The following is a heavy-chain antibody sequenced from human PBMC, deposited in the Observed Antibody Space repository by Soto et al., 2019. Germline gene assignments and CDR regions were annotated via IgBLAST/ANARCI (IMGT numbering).Heavy chain of an antibody. Sequence: ASVKVSCKASGYTFTSYDINWVRQATGQGLEWMGWMNPNSGNTGYAQKLQGRVTMTRNTSISTAYMELSSLRSEDTAVYYCARVRHINAFDIWGQGTMVTVSS. V-gene: IGHV1-8*01. CDR2: MNPNSGNT. D-gene: IGHD1-20*01. J-gene: IGHJ3*02. CDR1: GYTFTSYD. CDR3: ARVRHINAFDI.